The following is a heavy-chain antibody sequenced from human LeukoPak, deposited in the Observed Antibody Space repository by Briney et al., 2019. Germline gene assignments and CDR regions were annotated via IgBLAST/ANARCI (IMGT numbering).Heavy chain of an antibody. CDR3: AITLNYDSSGYYRGSFDY. CDR1: GDSISEDY. D-gene: IGHD3-22*01. Sequence: AGTLSLTCSVSGDSISEDYWSWIRQPPGKGLEGIGYIHYSGNTNCNPSLKSRVTMSVDTSKNQFSLNLSSVTAADTAVYYCAITLNYDSSGYYRGSFDYWGQGTPVTVSS. J-gene: IGHJ4*02. V-gene: IGHV4-59*01. CDR2: IHYSGNT.